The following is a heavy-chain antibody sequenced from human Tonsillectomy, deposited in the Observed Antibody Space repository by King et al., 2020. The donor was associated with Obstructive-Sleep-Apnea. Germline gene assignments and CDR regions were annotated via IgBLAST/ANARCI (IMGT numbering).Heavy chain of an antibody. J-gene: IGHJ4*02. CDR1: GYTFINYV. V-gene: IGHV7-4-1*02. CDR3: VRDGPGAHFDH. CDR2: INTNTGNP. Sequence: VQLVESGSELKKPGASVKVSCKASGYTFINYVMNWVRQAPGQGLEWMGWINTNTGNPTVAQGFTGRFVFSLDTSVSTAYLQISGLKAEDTAVYYCVRDGPGAHFDHWGQGTLVTVSS. D-gene: IGHD1-26*01.